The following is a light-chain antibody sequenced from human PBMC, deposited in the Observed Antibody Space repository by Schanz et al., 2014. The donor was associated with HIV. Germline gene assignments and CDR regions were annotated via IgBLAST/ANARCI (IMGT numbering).Light chain of an antibody. CDR1: NNDIGSYTY. J-gene: IGLJ2*01. V-gene: IGLV2-14*03. CDR3: AAWDVNLNGPV. CDR2: GVF. Sequence: QSALTQPASVSGSPGQSITFSCTGTNNDIGSYTYVSWYQQHPDKAPKLVVYGVFDRPSGVSNRFSGSKSGNTASLTISGLQAEDEADYYCAAWDVNLNGPVFGGGTKLTVL.